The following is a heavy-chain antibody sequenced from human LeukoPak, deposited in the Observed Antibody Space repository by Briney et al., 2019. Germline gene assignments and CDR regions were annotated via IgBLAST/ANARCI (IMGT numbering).Heavy chain of an antibody. V-gene: IGHV4-4*02. J-gene: IGHJ4*02. D-gene: IGHD6-19*01. CDR2: TYLGGTT. CDR3: AGLEGRYSTDWFYFFDY. CDR1: GGSISSLNL. Sequence: KASETLSLTCIVSGGSISSLNLWSWLRQPPGKGLEWIGETYLGGTTNFNPSLKSRVTILIDKSKNQLSLQLTSVTAADTAVYYCAGLEGRYSTDWFYFFDYWGQGALVTVSS.